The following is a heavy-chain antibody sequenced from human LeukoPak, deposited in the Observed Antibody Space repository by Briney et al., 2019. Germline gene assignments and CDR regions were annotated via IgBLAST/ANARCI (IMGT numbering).Heavy chain of an antibody. D-gene: IGHD3-22*01. V-gene: IGHV5-51*01. CDR1: GYSFTSYW. J-gene: IGHJ6*03. CDR2: IYPGDSDT. CDR3: ASSRGWYYDSSGYYRGYYYYMDV. Sequence: GESLKISXKGSGYSFTSYWIGWVRQMPGKGLEWMGIIYPGDSDTIYSPSFQGQVTISADKSISTAYLQWSSLKASDTAMYYCASSRGWYYDSSGYYRGYYYYMDVWGKGTTVTVSS.